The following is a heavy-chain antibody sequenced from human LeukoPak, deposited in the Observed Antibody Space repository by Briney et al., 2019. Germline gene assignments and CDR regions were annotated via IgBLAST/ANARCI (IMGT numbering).Heavy chain of an antibody. V-gene: IGHV3-74*01. CDR3: SRDLRGRDDY. CDR1: GFTFSSYS. D-gene: IGHD5-24*01. Sequence: PGGSLRLSCAASGFTFSSYSMNWVRQAPGKGLVWVSRINEGGSVTDYADSVKGRFTISRDNAKNTLYLEMNSLRAEDTAVYYCSRDLRGRDDYWGQGTLVNVSS. J-gene: IGHJ4*02. CDR2: INEGGSVT.